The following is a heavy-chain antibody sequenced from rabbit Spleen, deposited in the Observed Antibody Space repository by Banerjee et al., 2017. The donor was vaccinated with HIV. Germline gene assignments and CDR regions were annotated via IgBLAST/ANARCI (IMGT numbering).Heavy chain of an antibody. D-gene: IGHD1-1*01. CDR2: INSFSGRP. CDR1: GFSFSSDYW. CDR3: ARDLVAVIGWNFNL. Sequence: EESGGDLVKPEGSLTLTCTASGFSFSSDYWICWVRQAPGKGLEWIGCINSFSGRPVYATWAKGRFTISKASWTTVTLQMTSLTAADTATYFCARDLVAVIGWNFNLWGPGTLVTVS. V-gene: IGHV1S45*01. J-gene: IGHJ4*01.